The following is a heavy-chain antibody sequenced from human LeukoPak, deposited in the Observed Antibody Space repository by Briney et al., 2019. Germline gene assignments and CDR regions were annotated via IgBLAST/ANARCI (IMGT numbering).Heavy chain of an antibody. V-gene: IGHV3-21*01. CDR1: GFTFSSYS. Sequence: GGSLRLSCAASGFTFSSYSMNWVRQAPGKGLEWVSSISSSSSYIYYADSVKGRFTISRDNAKNSLYLQMNSLRAEDTAVYYCARWGLWFGEAGAFDIWGQGTMVTVSS. D-gene: IGHD3-10*01. J-gene: IGHJ3*02. CDR3: ARWGLWFGEAGAFDI. CDR2: ISSSSSYI.